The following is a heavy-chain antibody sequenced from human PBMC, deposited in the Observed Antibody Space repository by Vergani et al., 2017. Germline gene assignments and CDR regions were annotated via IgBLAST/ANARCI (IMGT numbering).Heavy chain of an antibody. D-gene: IGHD1-26*01. Sequence: VQLVESGGGEVQPGRSLRLSCAASGFTFGDHGIHWVRRAPGKGLEWVANIKEDGSEKYYVDSVKGRFTISRDNAKNSLYMQMNSLRAEDTAVYYCARERLLVWDFDQWGQGTLVTVSS. V-gene: IGHV3-7*01. CDR1: GFTFGDHG. CDR2: IKEDGSEK. CDR3: ARERLLVWDFDQ. J-gene: IGHJ4*02.